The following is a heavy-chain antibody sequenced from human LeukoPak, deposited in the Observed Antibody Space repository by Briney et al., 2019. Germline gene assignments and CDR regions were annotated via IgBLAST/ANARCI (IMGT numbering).Heavy chain of an antibody. Sequence: PSETLSLTCAVYGGSFSGYYWSWIRQPPGKGLEWIGEINHSGSTNYNPSLKSRVTISVDTSKNQFSLKLSSVTAADTAVYYCARVSGSYYLAWFDPWGQGTLVTVSS. V-gene: IGHV4-34*01. J-gene: IGHJ5*02. CDR2: INHSGST. CDR3: ARVSGSYYLAWFDP. CDR1: GGSFSGYY. D-gene: IGHD1-26*01.